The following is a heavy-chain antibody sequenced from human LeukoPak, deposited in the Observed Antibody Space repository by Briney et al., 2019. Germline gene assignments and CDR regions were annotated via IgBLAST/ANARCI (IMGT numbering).Heavy chain of an antibody. V-gene: IGHV4-34*01. D-gene: IGHD5-24*01. CDR2: IDHGGST. CDR3: VQAIINPTTNY. Sequence: PSETLSLTCAVYGGSFSVYYWNWIRQPPGKGLEWIAEIDHGGSTKYNPSLKSRVTISVDTSKSQFFLNLNSVTAADTAVYYCVQAIINPTTNYWGQGTLVTVSS. J-gene: IGHJ4*02. CDR1: GGSFSVYY.